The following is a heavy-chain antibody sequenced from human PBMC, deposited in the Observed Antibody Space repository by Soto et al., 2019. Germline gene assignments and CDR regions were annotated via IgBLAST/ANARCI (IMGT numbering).Heavy chain of an antibody. Sequence: GGSLRLSCAASGFTFSSYWMHWVRQAPGKGLVWVSRVNPDGSSTTYADSVKGRFTISRDNAKNTLYLQMNSLRVEDTAVYYCARDIGGSSDYWGQGTLVTVSA. D-gene: IGHD1-26*01. CDR2: VNPDGSST. J-gene: IGHJ4*02. CDR3: ARDIGGSSDY. CDR1: GFTFSSYW. V-gene: IGHV3-74*01.